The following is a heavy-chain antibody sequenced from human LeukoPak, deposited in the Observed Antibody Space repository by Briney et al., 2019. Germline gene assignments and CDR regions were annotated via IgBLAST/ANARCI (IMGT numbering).Heavy chain of an antibody. Sequence: SETLSLTCTVSGASISSGGYYWSWISQQPGKGLEWIGYSHYSGTTYYNTSLKSRVAISVDTSKNQFSLKLSSVTAADTAVYYCARDGPTSVLWGQGTLVTVSS. CDR1: GASISSGGYY. D-gene: IGHD1-1*01. CDR2: SHYSGTT. CDR3: ARDGPTSVL. V-gene: IGHV4-31*03. J-gene: IGHJ4*02.